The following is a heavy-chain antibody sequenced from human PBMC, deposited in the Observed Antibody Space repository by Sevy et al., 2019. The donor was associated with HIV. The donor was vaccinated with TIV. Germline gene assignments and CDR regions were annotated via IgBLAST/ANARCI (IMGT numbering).Heavy chain of an antibody. V-gene: IGHV3-7*01. CDR1: GFIFSTYW. CDR3: ARGGKYPGY. J-gene: IGHJ4*02. CDR2: IKEDGSEK. D-gene: IGHD1-26*01. Sequence: GGSLRLSCAASGFIFSTYWMSWVRQAPGKGLEWVANIKEDGSEKCYVVSVKGRFTISRDNAKNSLYLQMSSLRAGDTAVYYCARGGKYPGYWGQGTLVTVSS.